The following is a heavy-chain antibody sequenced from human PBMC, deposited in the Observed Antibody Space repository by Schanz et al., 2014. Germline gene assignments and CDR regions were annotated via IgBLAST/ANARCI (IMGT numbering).Heavy chain of an antibody. CDR2: INPSGGST. V-gene: IGHV1-46*03. CDR3: ARDGEAAADCDY. CDR1: GYTFTSYY. Sequence: QVQLVQSGAEVKKPGASVKVSCKASGYTFTSYYMHWVRQAPGRGLEWMGIINPSGGSTSYAQKFQGRVAMTRDTSTSTVYMELSSLRSEDTAVYYCARDGEAAADCDYWGEGTLVTVSS. D-gene: IGHD6-13*01. J-gene: IGHJ4*02.